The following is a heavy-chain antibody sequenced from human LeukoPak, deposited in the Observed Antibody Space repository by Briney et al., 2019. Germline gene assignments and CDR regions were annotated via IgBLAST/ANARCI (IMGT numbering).Heavy chain of an antibody. D-gene: IGHD3-9*01. CDR2: ISGSGGST. CDR1: GFTFSSYA. V-gene: IGHV3-23*01. Sequence: GGSLRLSCAASGFTFSSYAMSWVRQAPGKGLEWVSAISGSGGSTYYADSVKGRFTISRDNSKNTLYLQMNSLRAEDTAVYYCAKGLYYDILTGYYSWGQGTLVTVSS. J-gene: IGHJ4*02. CDR3: AKGLYYDILTGYYS.